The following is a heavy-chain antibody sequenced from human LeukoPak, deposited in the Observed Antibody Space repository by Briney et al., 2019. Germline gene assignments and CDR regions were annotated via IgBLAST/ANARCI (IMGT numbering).Heavy chain of an antibody. J-gene: IGHJ4*02. CDR1: GGTFRGYA. V-gene: IGHV1-69*05. CDR2: IIPIFGTA. D-gene: IGHD1-26*01. Sequence: SVKASCKASGGTFRGYAISWVRQAPGQGLEWMGGIIPIFGTANYAQKFQGRVTITTDESTSTAYMELSSLRSEDTAVYYCARGVVGSYLFDYWGQGTLVTVSS. CDR3: ARGVVGSYLFDY.